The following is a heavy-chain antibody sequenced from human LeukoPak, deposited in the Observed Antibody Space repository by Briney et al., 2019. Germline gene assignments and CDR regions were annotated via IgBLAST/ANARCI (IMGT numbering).Heavy chain of an antibody. CDR2: ISGSGGST. CDR3: ARAVGGLYYFDY. D-gene: IGHD3-16*01. J-gene: IGHJ4*02. Sequence: GGSLRLSCAASGFTFSSYAMSWVRQAPGKGLEWVSAISGSGGSTYYADSVKGRFTISRDNSKNTLYLQMNSLRAEDTAVYYCARAVGGLYYFDYWGQGTLVTVSS. CDR1: GFTFSSYA. V-gene: IGHV3-23*01.